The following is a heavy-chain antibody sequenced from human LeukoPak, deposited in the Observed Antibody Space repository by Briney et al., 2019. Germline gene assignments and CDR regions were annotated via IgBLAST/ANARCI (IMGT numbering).Heavy chain of an antibody. CDR1: GFTFSRHS. D-gene: IGHD3-10*01. Sequence: GGSLRLSCAASGFTFSRHSINWVRQAPGKGLEWVSSISSSSSYIYYADSVKGRFTISRDNAKNSLYLQMNSLRAEDTAVYYCARVSTMVRGVISPFDYWGQGTLVTVSS. V-gene: IGHV3-21*01. J-gene: IGHJ4*02. CDR2: ISSSSSYI. CDR3: ARVSTMVRGVISPFDY.